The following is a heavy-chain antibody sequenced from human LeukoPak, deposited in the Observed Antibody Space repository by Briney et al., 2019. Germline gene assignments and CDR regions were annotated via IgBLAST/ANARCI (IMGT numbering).Heavy chain of an antibody. CDR3: TPRYYGPGTGV. D-gene: IGHD3-10*01. CDR2: IRSKPNSYAT. J-gene: IGHJ6*04. Sequence: GGSLKLSCAASGFPFSASAIHWVRQASGKGLEWVGRIRSKPNSYATAYAASVKGRFTISRYDSKNTAYLQMNSLKTEDTAVNYGTPRYYGPGTGVWGKGTTVTVSS. CDR1: GFPFSASA. V-gene: IGHV3-73*01.